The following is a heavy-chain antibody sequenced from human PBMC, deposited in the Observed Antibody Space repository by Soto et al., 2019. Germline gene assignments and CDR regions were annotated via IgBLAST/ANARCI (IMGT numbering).Heavy chain of an antibody. D-gene: IGHD1-26*01. CDR1: GYTFTGYY. J-gene: IGHJ4*02. CDR2: INPNSGGT. V-gene: IGHV1-2*04. Sequence: XSVKVSCKASGYTFTGYYMHWVRQAPGQGLEWMGWINPNSGGTDYAQKFQGWVTTTRDTSISTAYMELSRLRSDDTAVYYCARGLGGVDYWGQGTLVTVSS. CDR3: ARGLGGVDY.